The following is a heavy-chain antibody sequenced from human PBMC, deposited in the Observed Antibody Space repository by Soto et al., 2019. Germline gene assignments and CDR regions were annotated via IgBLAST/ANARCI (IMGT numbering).Heavy chain of an antibody. V-gene: IGHV1-18*01. D-gene: IGHD1-26*01. J-gene: IGHJ4*02. CDR2: INTYDGNS. CDR3: GRDIGNSFIVD. Sequence: QVQLVQSGAEVKKSGASVMVSCKAIGYTFTNYGITWVRQAPGQGLEWMGWINTYDGNSNHAQRVQGRVTLTTDTSTSTAYMELRSLRSDDTAVYYCGRDIGNSFIVDWGQGTLVTVSS. CDR1: GYTFTNYG.